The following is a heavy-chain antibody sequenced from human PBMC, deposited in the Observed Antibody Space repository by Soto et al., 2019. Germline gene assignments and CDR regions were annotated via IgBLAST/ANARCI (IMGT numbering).Heavy chain of an antibody. CDR2: INSDGTT. V-gene: IGHV3-53*02. D-gene: IGHD3-10*01. Sequence: LQLVETGGGLMQVGESLRLSCAASGFSVSTNYMTWVRQAAGQGLEWVSVINSDGTTYYGDSVKGRFTISRDNSRNTVFLQVNSLRAEDTAVYYCAREAGTSRYYYGLDVWGQGTTVTVSS. CDR1: GFSVSTNY. J-gene: IGHJ6*02. CDR3: AREAGTSRYYYGLDV.